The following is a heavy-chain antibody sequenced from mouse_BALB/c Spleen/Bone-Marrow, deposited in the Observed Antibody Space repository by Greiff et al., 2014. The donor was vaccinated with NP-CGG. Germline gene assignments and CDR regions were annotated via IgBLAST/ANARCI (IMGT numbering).Heavy chain of an antibody. Sequence: QVHVKQSGAELMKPGASVKISCKATGYTFSSYWIEWVKQRPGHGLEWIGEILPGSGSTNYNEKFKGKATFTADISSNTAYMQLSSLTSEDSAVYYCAREDGLWYFDVWGAGTTVTVSS. CDR3: AREDGLWYFDV. CDR1: GYTFSSYW. CDR2: ILPGSGST. J-gene: IGHJ1*01. V-gene: IGHV1-9*01. D-gene: IGHD1-1*01.